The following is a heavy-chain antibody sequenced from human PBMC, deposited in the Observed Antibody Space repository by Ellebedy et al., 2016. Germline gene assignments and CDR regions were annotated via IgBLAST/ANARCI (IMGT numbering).Heavy chain of an antibody. CDR2: INHSGRT. D-gene: IGHD3-10*01. V-gene: IGHV4-34*01. Sequence: SETLSLTCAVYGGSFSGYYWSWIRQPPGKGLEWVGEINHSGRTNYNPSLKSRVTISVDTSKNQFSLKLSSVTAADTAVYYCARNRVNYYYGSGSYGYWGQGTLVTVSS. J-gene: IGHJ4*02. CDR1: GGSFSGYY. CDR3: ARNRVNYYYGSGSYGY.